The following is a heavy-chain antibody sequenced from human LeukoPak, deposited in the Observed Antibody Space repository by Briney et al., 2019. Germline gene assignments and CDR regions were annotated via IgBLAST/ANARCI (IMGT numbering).Heavy chain of an antibody. Sequence: SGGSLRLSCAASGFTFSSYDMHWVRQATGKGLEWVSAIGTAGDTYYPGSVKGRFTISRENAKNSLYLQMNSLRAGDTAVYYCARGIAAAGGAFDIWGQGTMVTVSS. CDR2: IGTAGDT. CDR3: ARGIAAAGGAFDI. J-gene: IGHJ3*02. V-gene: IGHV3-13*01. D-gene: IGHD6-13*01. CDR1: GFTFSSYD.